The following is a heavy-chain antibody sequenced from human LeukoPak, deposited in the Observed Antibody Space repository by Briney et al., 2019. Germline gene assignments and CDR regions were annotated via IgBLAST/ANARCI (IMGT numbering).Heavy chain of an antibody. CDR2: IYTSGSI. Sequence: SETLSLTCTVSGDSISSGSYYWSWIRQPAGKGLEWIGRIYTSGSINYNPSLKSRVTITVDTSKNQFSLKLSSVTAADTAVYYCAREAEYSFGSGSYRLYNWFDPWGQGTLVTVSS. CDR1: GDSISSGSYY. J-gene: IGHJ5*02. V-gene: IGHV4-61*02. D-gene: IGHD3-10*01. CDR3: AREAEYSFGSGSYRLYNWFDP.